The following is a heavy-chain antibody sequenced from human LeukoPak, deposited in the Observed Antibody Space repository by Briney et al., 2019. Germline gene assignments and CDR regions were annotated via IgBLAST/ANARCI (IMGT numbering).Heavy chain of an antibody. CDR2: VRYDGSNK. CDR1: GFTFNSYA. Sequence: GGSLRLSCVASGFTFNSYAMHWVRQTPGNGLEWMAFVRYDGSNKYYADSVKGRFTISRDNSKNTLYLQMNSLRAEDTAVYYCASSLLLFMIDYWGQGTLVTVSS. CDR3: ASSLLLFMIDY. J-gene: IGHJ4*02. V-gene: IGHV3-30*02. D-gene: IGHD3-10*01.